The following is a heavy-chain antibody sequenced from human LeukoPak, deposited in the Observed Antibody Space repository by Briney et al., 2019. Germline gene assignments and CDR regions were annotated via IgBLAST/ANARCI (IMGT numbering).Heavy chain of an antibody. CDR1: GFTFSTYT. CDR3: ARERSGRYFDY. Sequence: PGGSLRLSCAASGFTFSTYTMNWVRQTPGNCLELVSSITGRSTYTYYADSVKGRFTISRDNAKNSLYLQMNSLRAEDTAVYYCARERSGRYFDYWGQGTLVTVSS. J-gene: IGHJ4*02. CDR2: ITGRSTYT. V-gene: IGHV3-21*01.